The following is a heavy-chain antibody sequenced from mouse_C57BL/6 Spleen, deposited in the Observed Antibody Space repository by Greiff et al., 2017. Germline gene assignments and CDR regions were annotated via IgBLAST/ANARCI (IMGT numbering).Heavy chain of an antibody. Sequence: DVQLQESGGGLVKPGGSLKLSCAASGFTFSDYGMHWVRQAPEKGLEWVAYISSGSSTIYYADTVKGRFTISRDNAKNTLFLQMTSLRSEDTAMYYCARVLTGYFDYWGQGTTLTVSS. V-gene: IGHV5-17*01. D-gene: IGHD4-1*01. J-gene: IGHJ2*01. CDR3: ARVLTGYFDY. CDR2: ISSGSSTI. CDR1: GFTFSDYG.